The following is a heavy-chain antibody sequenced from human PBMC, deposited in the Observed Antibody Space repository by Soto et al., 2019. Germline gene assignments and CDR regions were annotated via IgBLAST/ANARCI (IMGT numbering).Heavy chain of an antibody. Sequence: QVQLQQSGPGLVKPSQTLSLTCVISGDSVSSRSSAWNWIRQSPSRGLEWLGRTYYRSKWYYEYAVSVESRISINPDTSKNQISLHLNSVSPDDTALYYCARDHDHTSGWYGIDHWGQGTLVTVSS. CDR3: ARDHDHTSGWYGIDH. V-gene: IGHV6-1*01. J-gene: IGHJ4*02. CDR2: TYYRSKWYY. CDR1: GDSVSSRSSA. D-gene: IGHD6-19*01.